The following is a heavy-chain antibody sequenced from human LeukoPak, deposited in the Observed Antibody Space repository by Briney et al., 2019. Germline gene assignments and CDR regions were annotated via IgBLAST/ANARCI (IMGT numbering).Heavy chain of an antibody. Sequence: PGGSLRLSCAASGFTFSSYAMHWVRQAPGKGLEWVAVISYDGSNKYYADSVKGRFTISRDNSKNTLYLQMNSLRAEDTAVYYCARDGQNYDFWSGYGYWGQGTLVTVSS. D-gene: IGHD3-3*01. J-gene: IGHJ4*02. CDR1: GFTFSSYA. CDR3: ARDGQNYDFWSGYGY. CDR2: ISYDGSNK. V-gene: IGHV3-30*04.